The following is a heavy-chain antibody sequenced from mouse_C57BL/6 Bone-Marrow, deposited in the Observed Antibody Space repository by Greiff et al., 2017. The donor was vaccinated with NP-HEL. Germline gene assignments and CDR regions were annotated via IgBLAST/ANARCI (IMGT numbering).Heavy chain of an antibody. J-gene: IGHJ2*01. CDR1: GYAFSSYW. D-gene: IGHD1-1*01. Sequence: ESGAELVKPGASVKISCKASGYAFSSYWMNWVKQRPGKGLEWIGQIYPGDGDTNYNGKFKGKATLTADKSSSTAYMQLSSLTSEDSAVYFCARDPLFITTVVAGDYWGQGTTLTVSS. CDR2: IYPGDGDT. CDR3: ARDPLFITTVVAGDY. V-gene: IGHV1-80*01.